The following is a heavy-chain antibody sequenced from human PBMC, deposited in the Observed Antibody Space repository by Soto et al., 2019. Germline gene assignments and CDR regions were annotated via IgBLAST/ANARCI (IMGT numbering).Heavy chain of an antibody. V-gene: IGHV4-31*03. CDR1: GGSISSGGYY. Sequence: KASETLSLTCTLSGGSISSGGYYWSWIRQHPGKGLEWIGYIYYSGSTYYNPSLKSRVTISVDTSKNQFSLKLSSVTAADTAVYYCARASRGAQKILYYYYGMDAWGQGTTVTVSS. J-gene: IGHJ6*02. D-gene: IGHD2-15*01. CDR2: IYYSGST. CDR3: ARASRGAQKILYYYYGMDA.